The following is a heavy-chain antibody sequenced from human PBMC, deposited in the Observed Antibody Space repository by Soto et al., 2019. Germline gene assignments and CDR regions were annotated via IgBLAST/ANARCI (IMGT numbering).Heavy chain of an antibody. J-gene: IGHJ4*02. Sequence: GGSLRFSCAASGFTFNIYGMHWVRQAPDKGLEWVALISYDGSNQYYADSVKGRFTISRDNSKNTLFLQMNSLRDDDTAVYYCAKDQASGQGSFDSWGQGTLVTVSS. CDR2: ISYDGSNQ. CDR3: AKDQASGQGSFDS. V-gene: IGHV3-30*18. CDR1: GFTFNIYG.